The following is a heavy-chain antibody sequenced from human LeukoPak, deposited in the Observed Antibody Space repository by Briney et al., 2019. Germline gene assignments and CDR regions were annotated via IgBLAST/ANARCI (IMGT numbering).Heavy chain of an antibody. CDR3: AKDKGPWLVHRTLVA. J-gene: IGHJ5*02. D-gene: IGHD6-19*01. CDR1: GFTVSSYG. V-gene: IGHV3-30*02. CDR2: IRYDGSNK. Sequence: GGSLRLSCTVSGFTVSSYGMHWVRQAPGKGLEWVAFIRYDGSNKYYADSVKGRFTISRDNSKNTLYLQMNSLRAEDTAVYYCAKDKGPWLVHRTLVAWGQGTLVTVSS.